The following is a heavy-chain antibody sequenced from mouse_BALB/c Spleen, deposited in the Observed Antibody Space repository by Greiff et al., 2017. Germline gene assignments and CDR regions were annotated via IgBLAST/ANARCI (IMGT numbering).Heavy chain of an antibody. CDR3: ARMYYVYAMDY. V-gene: IGHV2-2*02. Sequence: VKLVESGPGLVQPSQSLSITCTVSGFSLTSYGVHWVRQSPGKGLEWLGVIWSGGSTDYNAAFISRLSISKDNSKSQVFFKMNSLQANDTAIYYFARMYYVYAMDYWGQGTSVTVSS. J-gene: IGHJ4*01. CDR1: GFSLTSYG. D-gene: IGHD1-1*01. CDR2: IWSGGST.